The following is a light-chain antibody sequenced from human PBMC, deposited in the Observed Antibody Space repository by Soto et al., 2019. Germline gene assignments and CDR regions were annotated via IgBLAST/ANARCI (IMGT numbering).Light chain of an antibody. CDR3: QKYDSDPLT. CDR2: DAS. Sequence: DLQMTQSPPSLSASVGDRVTVTCRASHDIGNSLAWYQQRPGKSPRLLIYDASTLQSGVTARFRGNGSGTDFTLVISNLRPEDVATYYCQKYDSDPLTFGGGTKVEVK. J-gene: IGKJ4*01. V-gene: IGKV1-27*01. CDR1: HDIGNS.